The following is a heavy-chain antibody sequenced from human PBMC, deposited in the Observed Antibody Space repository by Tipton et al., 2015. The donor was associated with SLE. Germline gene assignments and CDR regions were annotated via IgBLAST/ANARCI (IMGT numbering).Heavy chain of an antibody. Sequence: TLSLTCTVSGGSISSSDYYWGWIRQPPGKGLEWIGSIFYGRTTYRNPSLMSRATISVDTSKNQFSLKLTSVTAADTAVYYCARHQSFRGGCYDFWSGLYRFDFWGRGTLVTVSS. CDR2: IFYGRTT. J-gene: IGHJ4*02. CDR3: ARHQSFRGGCYDFWSGLYRFDF. CDR1: GGSISSSDYY. D-gene: IGHD3-3*01. V-gene: IGHV4-39*07.